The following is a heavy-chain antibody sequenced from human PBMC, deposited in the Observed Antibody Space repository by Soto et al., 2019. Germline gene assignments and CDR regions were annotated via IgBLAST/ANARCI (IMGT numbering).Heavy chain of an antibody. V-gene: IGHV4-4*02. CDR2: IYHSGST. D-gene: IGHD5-12*01. CDR3: ARATQWLRSNDNWFDP. Sequence: PSETLSLTCAVSGGSISSSNWWSWVRQPPGKGLEWIGEIYHSGSTNYNPSLKSRVTISVDKSKNQFSLKLSSVTAADTAVYYCARATQWLRSNDNWFDPWGQGTLVTVSS. CDR1: GGSISSSNW. J-gene: IGHJ5*02.